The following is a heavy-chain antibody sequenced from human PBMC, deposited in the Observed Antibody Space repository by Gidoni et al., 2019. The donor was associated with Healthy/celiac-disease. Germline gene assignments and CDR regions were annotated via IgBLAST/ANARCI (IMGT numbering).Heavy chain of an antibody. D-gene: IGHD1-7*01. V-gene: IGHV4-61*02. CDR1: GGSISSGSYY. CDR3: AASGTGTTLGDAFDI. CDR2: IYTSGST. J-gene: IGHJ3*02. Sequence: QVQLQESGPGLVKPSQTLSLTCTVSGGSISSGSYYWSWIRQPAGKGLEWIGRIYTSGSTNYNPSLNSRVTISVDTSKNQFSLKLSSVTAADTAVYYCAASGTGTTLGDAFDIWGQGTMVTVSS.